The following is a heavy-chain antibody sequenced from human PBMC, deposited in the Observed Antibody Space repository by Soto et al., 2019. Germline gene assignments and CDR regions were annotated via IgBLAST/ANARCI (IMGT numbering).Heavy chain of an antibody. CDR2: ISSEGATT. V-gene: IGHV3-64D*06. J-gene: IGHJ4*02. CDR3: VKDRYVDY. CDR1: GFIFSSYA. Sequence: GESLKISCSVSGFIFSSYAMHWVRQAPGKGLEYVASISSEGATTHYADSVKGRFIISRDNSKNTLYLQMSSLRAEDTAVYYCVKDRYVDYWGQGILVTVSS.